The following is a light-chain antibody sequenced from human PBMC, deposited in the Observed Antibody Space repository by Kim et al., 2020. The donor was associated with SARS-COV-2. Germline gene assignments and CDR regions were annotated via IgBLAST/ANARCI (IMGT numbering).Light chain of an antibody. J-gene: IGLJ2*01. CDR1: KFGNKY. CDR3: QAWDRTIVV. CDR2: QDS. V-gene: IGLV3-1*01. Sequence: SVSPGQTASITCSGDKFGNKYTFWYQQTPGQSPVLVIYQDSKRPSGITGRFSGSNSGNTATLTISGTQAMDEADYYSQAWDRTIVVFGRGTPLTVL.